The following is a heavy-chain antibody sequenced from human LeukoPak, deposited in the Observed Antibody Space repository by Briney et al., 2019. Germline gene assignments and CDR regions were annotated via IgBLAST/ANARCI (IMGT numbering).Heavy chain of an antibody. V-gene: IGHV3-66*01. CDR1: GFTVSSSY. Sequence: AGGSLRLSCAASGFTVSSSYMTWVRQAPGKGLEWVSVIYSGGSTHYVGSVKGRFTISRDNSKNTVYLQMNSLRAEDTAVYHCARAPYSSSWYFDYWGQGTLVTVSS. D-gene: IGHD6-13*01. CDR2: IYSGGST. J-gene: IGHJ4*02. CDR3: ARAPYSSSWYFDY.